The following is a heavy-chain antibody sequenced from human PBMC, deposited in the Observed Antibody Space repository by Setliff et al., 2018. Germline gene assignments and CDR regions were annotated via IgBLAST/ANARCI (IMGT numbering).Heavy chain of an antibody. CDR1: AFTFNKYA. D-gene: IGHD3-10*01. Sequence: HPGGSLRLSCAASAFTFNKYAVTWLRQAPGKGLEWVSSINVGGTNTYYRDSVKGRFTISRDNSKSTLYLQMNSLRAEDTAIYYCAKDKDVRVDYFDYWGPGTLVTVSS. J-gene: IGHJ4*02. CDR3: AKDKDVRVDYFDY. CDR2: INVGGTNT. V-gene: IGHV3-23*01.